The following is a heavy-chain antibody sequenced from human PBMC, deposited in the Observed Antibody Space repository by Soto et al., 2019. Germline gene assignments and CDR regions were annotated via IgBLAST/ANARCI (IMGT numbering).Heavy chain of an antibody. CDR2: IIPILGIA. CDR3: SRGPAIVVVPAARKRGDFDY. CDR1: GGTFSNYT. Sequence: GASVKVSCKASGGTFSNYTISWVRQAPGQGLEWMGKIIPILGIANYAQKFQGRVTITADKSTSTAYMELSSLRSEDTAVYYCSRGPAIVVVPAARKRGDFDYWGQGTLVTVSS. V-gene: IGHV1-69*02. D-gene: IGHD2-2*01. J-gene: IGHJ4*02.